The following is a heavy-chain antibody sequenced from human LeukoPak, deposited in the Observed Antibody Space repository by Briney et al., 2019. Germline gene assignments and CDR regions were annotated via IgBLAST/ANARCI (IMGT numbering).Heavy chain of an antibody. CDR1: GVSISSSNW. Sequence: SGTLSLTCAVSGVSISSSNWWSWVRQPPGQGLEWIGEIYHSGSTNYNPSLKSRVTISVDKSKNQFSLKLSSVTAADTAVYYCARDIAAAGTGYFDYWGQGTLVTVSS. D-gene: IGHD6-13*01. CDR3: ARDIAAAGTGYFDY. V-gene: IGHV4-4*02. J-gene: IGHJ4*02. CDR2: IYHSGST.